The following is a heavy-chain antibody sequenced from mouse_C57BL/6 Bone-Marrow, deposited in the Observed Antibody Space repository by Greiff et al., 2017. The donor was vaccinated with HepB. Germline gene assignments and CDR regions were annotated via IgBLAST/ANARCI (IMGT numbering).Heavy chain of an antibody. Sequence: EVKLMESGGGLVQPGESLKLSCESNEYEFPSHDMSWVRKTPEKRLELVAAINSDGGSTYYPDTMERRFIISRDNTKKTLYLQMSSLRSEDTALYYCARHSPHYYGSSYYYAMDYWGQGTSVTVSS. CDR3: ARHSPHYYGSSYYYAMDY. CDR2: INSDGGST. D-gene: IGHD1-1*01. V-gene: IGHV5-2*01. J-gene: IGHJ4*01. CDR1: EYEFPSHD.